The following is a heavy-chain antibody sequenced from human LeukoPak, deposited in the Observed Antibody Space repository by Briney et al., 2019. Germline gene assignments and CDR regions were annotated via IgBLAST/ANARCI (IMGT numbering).Heavy chain of an antibody. CDR1: RGTFSNYA. CDR2: ISAYNGNT. CDR3: ARAWGSSSAMDDY. J-gene: IGHJ4*02. D-gene: IGHD6-13*01. V-gene: IGHV1-18*01. Sequence: ASVKVSCKASRGTFSNYAISWVRQAPGQGLEWMGWISAYNGNTNYAQKLQGRVTMTTDTSTSTAYMELRSLRSDDTAVYYCARAWGSSSAMDDYWGQGTLVTVSS.